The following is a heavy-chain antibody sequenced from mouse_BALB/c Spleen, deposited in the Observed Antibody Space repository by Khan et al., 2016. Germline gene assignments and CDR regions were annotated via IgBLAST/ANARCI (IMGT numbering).Heavy chain of an antibody. CDR3: TGIYRIDFFY. V-gene: IGHV1-20*02. J-gene: IGHJ2*01. D-gene: IGHD2-1*01. CDR1: GYSFTGYF. CDR2: INPHIGET. Sequence: VQLQQSGPELVRPGASVKISCTASGYSFTGYFMNWVMQSHGKSLEWIGRINPHIGETFYNQRFKDKATLTVDGSSSTAHMELRSLASGDSAVYDCTGIYRIDFFYWLQATTLTVSP.